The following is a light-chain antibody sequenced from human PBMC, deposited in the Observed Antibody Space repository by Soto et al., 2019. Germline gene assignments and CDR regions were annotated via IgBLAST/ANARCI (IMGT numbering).Light chain of an antibody. J-gene: IGLJ1*01. CDR2: LEGSGSY. V-gene: IGLV4-60*02. Sequence: QLVLTQSSSASASLGSSVKLTCTLSSGHSSYIIAWHQQQPGKAPRYLIKLEGSGSYNTGSGVPDRFSGSSSGADRYLTISNLQFEDEADYYCETWVSNTYVFGTGTKLTVL. CDR1: SGHSSYI. CDR3: ETWVSNTYV.